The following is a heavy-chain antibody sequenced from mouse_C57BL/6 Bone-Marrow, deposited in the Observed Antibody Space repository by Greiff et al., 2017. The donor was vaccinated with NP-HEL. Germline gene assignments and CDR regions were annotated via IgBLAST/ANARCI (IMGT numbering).Heavy chain of an antibody. CDR1: GFNIKNTY. Sequence: VQLQHSVAELVRPGASVKLSCTASGFNIKNTYMHWVKQRPEQGLEWIGRIDPANGNTKYVPKFQGKATITADTSSNTAYLQLSSLTSEDTAIYYCAPYYYGSSYWYFDVWGTGTTVTVSS. J-gene: IGHJ1*03. D-gene: IGHD1-1*01. CDR3: APYYYGSSYWYFDV. CDR2: IDPANGNT. V-gene: IGHV14-3*01.